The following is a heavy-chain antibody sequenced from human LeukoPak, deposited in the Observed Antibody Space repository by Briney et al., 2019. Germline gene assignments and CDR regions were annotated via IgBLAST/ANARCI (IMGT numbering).Heavy chain of an antibody. J-gene: IGHJ6*02. D-gene: IGHD6-13*01. CDR2: INHSGST. CDR1: GGSISSSSYY. Sequence: SETLSLTCTVSGGSISSSSYYWGWIRQPPGKGLEWIGEINHSGSTNYNPSLKSRVTISVDTSKNQFSLKLSSVTAADTAVYYCARGSSSWYGNGMDVWGQGTTVTVSS. CDR3: ARGSSSWYGNGMDV. V-gene: IGHV4-39*07.